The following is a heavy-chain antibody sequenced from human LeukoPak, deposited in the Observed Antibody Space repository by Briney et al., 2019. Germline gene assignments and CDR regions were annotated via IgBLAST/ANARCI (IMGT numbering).Heavy chain of an antibody. D-gene: IGHD3-22*01. Sequence: SETLSLTCTVSGGSISSYYWSWIRQPPGKGLEWIGYIYYSGSTNYNPSLKSRVTISVDKSKNQFSLKLSSVTAADTAVYYCAKDEAGDYFIDYWGQGTLVTVSS. CDR2: IYYSGST. CDR1: GGSISSYY. J-gene: IGHJ4*02. CDR3: AKDEAGDYFIDY. V-gene: IGHV4-59*12.